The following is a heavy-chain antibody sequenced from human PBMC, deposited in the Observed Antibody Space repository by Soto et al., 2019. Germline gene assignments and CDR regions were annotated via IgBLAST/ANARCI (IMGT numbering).Heavy chain of an antibody. CDR3: AGEGNSRKYSGYDPSWFDP. V-gene: IGHV1-3*01. J-gene: IGHJ5*02. CDR2: INAGNGNT. D-gene: IGHD5-12*01. CDR1: GYTFTSYA. Sequence: QVQLVQSGAEVKKPGASVKVSCKASGYTFTSYAMHWVRQAPGQRLEWMGWINAGNGNTKYSQKFQGRVTITRDTSASTAYMELSSLRSEDTAVYYCAGEGNSRKYSGYDPSWFDPWGQGTLVTVSS.